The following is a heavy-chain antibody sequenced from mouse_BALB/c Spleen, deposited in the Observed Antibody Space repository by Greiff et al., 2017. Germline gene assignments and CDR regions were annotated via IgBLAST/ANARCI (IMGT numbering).Heavy chain of an antibody. CDR3: ARQGNYEGYAMDY. CDR2: INPDSSTI. Sequence: EVQLVESGGGLVQPGGSLKLSCAASGFDFSRYWMSWVRQAPGKGLEWIGEINPDSSTINYTPSLKDKFIISRDNAKNTLYLQMSKVRSEDTALYYCARQGNYEGYAMDYWGQGTSVTVSS. V-gene: IGHV4-1*02. J-gene: IGHJ4*01. D-gene: IGHD2-1*01. CDR1: GFDFSRYW.